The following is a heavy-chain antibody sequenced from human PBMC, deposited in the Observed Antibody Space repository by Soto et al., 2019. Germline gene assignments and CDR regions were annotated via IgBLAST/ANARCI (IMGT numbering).Heavy chain of an antibody. CDR1: GFTFSSYT. J-gene: IGHJ4*02. D-gene: IGHD4-17*01. V-gene: IGHV3-21*01. CDR2: ISGSVK. CDR3: ARATYGATFDY. Sequence: GGSLRLSCAASGFTFSSYTMSWVRQAPGKGLEWVSTISGSVKYYVDSVKGRFTLSRDSAKNSLDLQMNSLRAEDTAVYYCARATYGATFDYWGQGTLVTVSS.